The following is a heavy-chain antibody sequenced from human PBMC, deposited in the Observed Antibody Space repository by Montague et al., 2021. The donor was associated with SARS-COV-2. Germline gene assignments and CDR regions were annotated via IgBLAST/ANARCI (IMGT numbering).Heavy chain of an antibody. CDR3: ARDYGDYSYYYGLDV. V-gene: IGHV4-61*02. CDR1: GGSIRSGSYY. Sequence: SLVHTVSGGSIRSGSYYWSWIRQPAGKGLEWIGRIYSSGSTNYNPSLKSQVTMSVDTSKNQFSLKVSSVTAADTAVYYCARDYGDYSYYYGLDVWGQGTTVTVSS. J-gene: IGHJ6*02. CDR2: IYSSGST. D-gene: IGHD4-17*01.